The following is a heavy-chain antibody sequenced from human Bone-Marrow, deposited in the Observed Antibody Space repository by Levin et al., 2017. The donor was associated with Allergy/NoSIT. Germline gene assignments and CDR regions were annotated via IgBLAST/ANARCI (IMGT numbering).Heavy chain of an antibody. CDR3: ARQLILPDGSGSYTAVDY. Sequence: KVSCKGSGYSFTSYWISWVRQMPGKGLEWMGRIDPSDSYTNYSPSFQGHVTISADKSISTAYLQWSSLKASDTAMYYCARQLILPDGSGSYTAVDYWGQGTLVTVSS. CDR1: GYSFTSYW. J-gene: IGHJ4*02. D-gene: IGHD3-10*01. CDR2: IDPSDSYT. V-gene: IGHV5-10-1*01.